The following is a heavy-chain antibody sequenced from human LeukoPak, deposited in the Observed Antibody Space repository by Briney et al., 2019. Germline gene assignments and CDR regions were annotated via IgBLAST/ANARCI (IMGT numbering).Heavy chain of an antibody. V-gene: IGHV4-38-2*02. CDR1: GYSISSGYY. J-gene: IGHJ3*02. Sequence: PSETLSLTCTVSGYSISSGYYWGWIRQPPGKGLEWIGSIYHSGSTSYNPSLKSRVTISVDTSKNQFSLKLSSVTAADTAVYFCARGPYSYDSSGAFDIWGQGTMVTVSS. CDR2: IYHSGST. D-gene: IGHD3-22*01. CDR3: ARGPYSYDSSGAFDI.